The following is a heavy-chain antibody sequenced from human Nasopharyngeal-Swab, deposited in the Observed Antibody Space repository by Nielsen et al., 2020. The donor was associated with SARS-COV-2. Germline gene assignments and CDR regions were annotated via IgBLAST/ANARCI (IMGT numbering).Heavy chain of an antibody. J-gene: IGHJ6*02. D-gene: IGHD6-13*01. CDR1: GGSISSSSYY. V-gene: IGHV4-39*01. Sequence: SETLSLTCTVSGGSISSSSYYWGWLRQPPGKGLEWIGSIYYSGSTYYNPSLKSRVTISVDTSKNQFSLKLSSVTAADTAVYYCARQMYSSSWYSPYYYYGMDVWGQGTTVTVSS. CDR2: IYYSGST. CDR3: ARQMYSSSWYSPYYYYGMDV.